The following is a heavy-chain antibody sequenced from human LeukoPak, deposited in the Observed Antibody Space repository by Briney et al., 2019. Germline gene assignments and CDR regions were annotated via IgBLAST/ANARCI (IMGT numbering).Heavy chain of an antibody. CDR2: ISGSGGST. J-gene: IGHJ4*02. D-gene: IGHD6-19*01. CDR3: AKDGHSSGSSFDY. Sequence: GGSLRLSCAASGFTFSSYAMSWVRQAPGKGLEWVSGISGSGGSTYYADSVKGRFTISRDNSKSTLYLQMNSLRAEDTAVYYCAKDGHSSGSSFDYWGQGTLVTVSS. CDR1: GFTFSSYA. V-gene: IGHV3-23*01.